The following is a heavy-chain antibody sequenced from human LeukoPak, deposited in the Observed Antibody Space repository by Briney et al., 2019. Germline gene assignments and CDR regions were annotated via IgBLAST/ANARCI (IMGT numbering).Heavy chain of an antibody. CDR3: ARALGSSSSSWYGMDV. CDR2: IWYDGSNK. J-gene: IGHJ6*02. CDR1: GFTFSSYG. D-gene: IGHD6-13*01. Sequence: PGGSLRLSCAASGFTFSSYGMHWVRQAPGKGLEWVAVIWYDGSNKYYADSVKGRFTISRDNSKNTLYLQMNSLRAEDTAVYYCARALGSSSSSWYGMDVWGQGTTVTVSS. V-gene: IGHV3-33*01.